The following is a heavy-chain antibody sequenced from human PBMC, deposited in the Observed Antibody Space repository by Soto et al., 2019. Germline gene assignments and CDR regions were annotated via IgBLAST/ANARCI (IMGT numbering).Heavy chain of an antibody. CDR2: ISSSSFSI. CDR3: ARNESSNIYGMDV. CDR1: GFTFSSYG. D-gene: IGHD6-6*01. V-gene: IGHV3-21*01. J-gene: IGHJ6*02. Sequence: GGSLRLSCAASGFTFSSYGMHWVRQAPGKGLEWVSSISSSSFSINYADSVKGRFSISRDNAQNSLHLQMNNLRAEDTAVNYCARNESSNIYGMDVWGQGATVTVYS.